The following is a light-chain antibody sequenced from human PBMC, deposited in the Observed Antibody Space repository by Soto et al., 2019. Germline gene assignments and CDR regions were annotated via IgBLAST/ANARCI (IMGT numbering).Light chain of an antibody. CDR1: QSVSSSY. CDR2: GAS. J-gene: IGKJ4*01. CDR3: PQYGSSHLGT. Sequence: EIVLTQSPGTLSLSPGERATLSCRASQSVSSSYLAWYQQKPGQAPRLLIYGASSRATGIPDRFSGSGSGTDFTLTISRLEPEDFAVYYCPQYGSSHLGTFGGGTKVEIK. V-gene: IGKV3-20*01.